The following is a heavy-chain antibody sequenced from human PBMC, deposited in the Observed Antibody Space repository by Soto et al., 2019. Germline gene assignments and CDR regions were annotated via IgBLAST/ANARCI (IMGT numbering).Heavy chain of an antibody. CDR3: ARGRVVVPAAVLFNCLDP. V-gene: IGHV4-30-2*01. CDR2: IFHAGST. D-gene: IGHD2-2*01. CDR1: GAPITWGDYS. J-gene: IGHJ5*02. Sequence: SETLSLTCALSGAPITWGDYSWNWIRQPPGKGLEGMGYIFHAGSTYYNPSLTSRVTISVDRSRTQFSLKMSSVTAADTAVYACARGRVVVPAAVLFNCLDPWGQGALVTVSS.